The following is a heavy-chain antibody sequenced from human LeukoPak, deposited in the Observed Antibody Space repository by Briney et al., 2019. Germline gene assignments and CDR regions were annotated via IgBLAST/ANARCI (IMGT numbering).Heavy chain of an antibody. J-gene: IGHJ6*03. Sequence: PSETLSLTCTVSGGSISSYYWSWIRQPAGKGLEWIGRIYTSGSTNYNPSLKSRVTMSVDTSKNQFSLKLSSVTAADTAVYYCARGGGDAWYPPYYDFWSGYYTASNYYYMDVWGKGTTVTVSS. CDR1: GGSISSYY. CDR3: ARGGGDAWYPPYYDFWSGYYTASNYYYMDV. D-gene: IGHD3-3*01. V-gene: IGHV4-4*07. CDR2: IYTSGST.